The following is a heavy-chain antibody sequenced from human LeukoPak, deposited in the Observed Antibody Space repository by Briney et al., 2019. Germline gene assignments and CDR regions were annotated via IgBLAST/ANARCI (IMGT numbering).Heavy chain of an antibody. CDR1: GYTFTGYY. J-gene: IGHJ4*02. CDR2: LNPNSGGT. V-gene: IGHV1-2*06. D-gene: IGHD5-18*01. Sequence: ASVKVSCKASGYTFTGYYMHWVRQAPGQGLEWMGRLNPNSGGTNDVQKFQGRVTMTRDTSISTAYMELSRLRSDDTAVYYCARGGSRGYSYVPLDYWGQGTLVTVSS. CDR3: ARGGSRGYSYVPLDY.